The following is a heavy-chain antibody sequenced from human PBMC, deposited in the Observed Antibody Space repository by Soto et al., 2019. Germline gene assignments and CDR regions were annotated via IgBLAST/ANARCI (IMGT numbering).Heavy chain of an antibody. Sequence: GGSLRLSCAASGFTFSSYAMSWVRQAPGKGLEWVSAISGSGGSTYYADSVKGRFTISRDNSKNTLYLQMNSLRAEDTAVYDCAKDLPGNIVVVVAATLFDYWGQGTLVTVSS. CDR1: GFTFSSYA. CDR3: AKDLPGNIVVVVAATLFDY. D-gene: IGHD2-15*01. CDR2: ISGSGGST. V-gene: IGHV3-23*01. J-gene: IGHJ4*02.